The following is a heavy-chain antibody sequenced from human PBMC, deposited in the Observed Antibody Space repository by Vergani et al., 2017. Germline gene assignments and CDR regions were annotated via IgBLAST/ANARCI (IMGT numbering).Heavy chain of an antibody. D-gene: IGHD6-19*01. J-gene: IGHJ5*02. V-gene: IGHV4-59*11. CDR3: ASDTHSGQRADR. CDR2: NYYSENT. CDR1: FDSIRNLY. Sequence: QVQLQESGPGLVQSSETLSLTRSVSFDSIRNLYCNWIRQPPGKGLEWIGSNYYSENTNYNPSLKTRVTISVDTSKNQFSLTLTSVTAADTAVYYCASDTHSGQRADRWGQGILVTVTS.